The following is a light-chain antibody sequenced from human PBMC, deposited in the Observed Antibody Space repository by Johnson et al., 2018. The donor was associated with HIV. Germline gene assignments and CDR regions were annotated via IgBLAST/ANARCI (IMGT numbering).Light chain of an antibody. CDR2: DNN. CDR1: SSNIGNNY. Sequence: QSALTQPPSVSAAPGQKVTISCSGSSSNIGNNYVSWYQQLPGTAPKLLIYDNNKRPSGIPDRFSGSKSGTSATLGITGLQTGDEADYYCGTWDSSLSVLYVLGTGTKVTVL. V-gene: IGLV1-51*01. CDR3: GTWDSSLSVLYV. J-gene: IGLJ1*01.